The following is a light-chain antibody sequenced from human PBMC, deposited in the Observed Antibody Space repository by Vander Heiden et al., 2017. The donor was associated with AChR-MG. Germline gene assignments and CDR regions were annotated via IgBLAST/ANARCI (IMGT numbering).Light chain of an antibody. CDR1: ESVATF. Sequence: DIQMTQSPSSLSASVGDGVTITCRASESVATFLNWYQQKPGKAPNLLIYAASSLQSGVPSRFSGTGSGTDFTLTISSLRPEDFATYFCQQTDSSPHTFGQGTNLEIK. V-gene: IGKV1-39*01. J-gene: IGKJ2*01. CDR2: AAS. CDR3: QQTDSSPHT.